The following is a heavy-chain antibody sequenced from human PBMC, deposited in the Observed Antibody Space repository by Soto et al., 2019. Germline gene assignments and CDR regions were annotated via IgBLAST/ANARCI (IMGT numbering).Heavy chain of an antibody. CDR3: AAMSTVTNKYDMDV. V-gene: IGHV3-23*01. CDR2: ISAGGSGGNT. D-gene: IGHD4-17*01. J-gene: IGHJ6*02. Sequence: EVQLLESGGGLVQPGGSLRLSCAASGFTFSSYAMSWVRQAPGKGLEWVSSISAGGSGGNTYYADSVKGRFTISRDNSKKMLYLQMNSLRADDTAVYYCAAMSTVTNKYDMDVWGQGTTVTVSS. CDR1: GFTFSSYA.